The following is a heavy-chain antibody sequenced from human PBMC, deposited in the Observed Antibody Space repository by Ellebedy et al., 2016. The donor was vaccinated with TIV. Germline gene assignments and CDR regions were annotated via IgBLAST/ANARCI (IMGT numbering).Heavy chain of an antibody. Sequence: ASVKVSXKASGYTFTSYGISWVRQAPGQGLEWMGWISAYNGNTNYAQKLQGRVTMTTDTSTSTAYMELRSLRSDDTAVYYCASSSSWRLDYWGQGMQMDYWGQGTLVTVSS. CDR3: ASSSSWRLDYWGQGMQMDY. D-gene: IGHD6-13*01. CDR2: ISAYNGNT. J-gene: IGHJ4*02. CDR1: GYTFTSYG. V-gene: IGHV1-18*01.